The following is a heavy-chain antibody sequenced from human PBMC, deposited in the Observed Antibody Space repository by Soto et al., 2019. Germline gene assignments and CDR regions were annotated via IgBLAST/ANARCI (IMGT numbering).Heavy chain of an antibody. V-gene: IGHV2-5*01. D-gene: IGHD1-20*01. CDR2: IYWNDDK. Sequence: QITLKASGPTLVKPTQTLTLTCTFSGFSLSTSGVGVGWIRQPPGKALEWLALIYWNDDKRYSPSLKSSPTIHKDQSQNQVLLTINNMDPVDTATYYCAHSSKNYPRYNWNPIRYWGQGTMVTVSS. J-gene: IGHJ4*02. CDR1: GFSLSTSGVG. CDR3: AHSSKNYPRYNWNPIRY.